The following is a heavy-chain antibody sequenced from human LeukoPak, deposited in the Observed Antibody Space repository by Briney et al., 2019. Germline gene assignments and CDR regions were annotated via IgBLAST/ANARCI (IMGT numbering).Heavy chain of an antibody. CDR1: GGSISSSSYY. J-gene: IGHJ3*01. CDR3: ARRDAFDV. CDR2: IYYSGST. V-gene: IGHV4-39*01. Sequence: SETLSLTCTVSGGSISSSSYYWGWIRQPPGKGLEWIGSIYYSGSTYYNPSLKSRVTISVDTSKNQFSLKLSSVTAADTAVYYCARRDAFDVWGQGTMVTVSS.